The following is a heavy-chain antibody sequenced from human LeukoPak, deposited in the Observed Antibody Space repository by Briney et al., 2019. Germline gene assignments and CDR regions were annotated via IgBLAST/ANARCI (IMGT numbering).Heavy chain of an antibody. CDR3: ARGVGLRYNNSGFDH. D-gene: IGHD1-14*01. V-gene: IGHV4-30-4*01. CDR1: GGSISSGHHY. Sequence: SETLSLTCTVSGGSISSGHHYWSWIRQPPGKGLEWIGNIYYSGSTHYNPPLKSRVTISVDTSKNQFSLKLSSVTAADTAIYYCARGVGLRYNNSGFDHWGQGTLVTVSS. J-gene: IGHJ5*02. CDR2: IYYSGST.